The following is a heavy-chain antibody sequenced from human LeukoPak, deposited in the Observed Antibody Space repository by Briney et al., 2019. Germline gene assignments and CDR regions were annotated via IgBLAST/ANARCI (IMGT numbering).Heavy chain of an antibody. V-gene: IGHV4-31*03. Sequence: PSQTLSLTCTVSGGSISSGGYYRSWIRQHPGKGLEWIGYIYYSGSTYYNPSLKSRVTISVDTSKNQFSLKLSSVTAADTAVYYCARTVQGYSYGYYFDYWGQGTLVTVSS. CDR1: GGSISSGGYY. CDR2: IYYSGST. D-gene: IGHD5-18*01. CDR3: ARTVQGYSYGYYFDY. J-gene: IGHJ4*02.